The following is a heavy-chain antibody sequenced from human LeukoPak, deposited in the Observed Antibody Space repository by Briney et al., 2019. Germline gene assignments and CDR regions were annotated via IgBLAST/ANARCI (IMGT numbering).Heavy chain of an antibody. V-gene: IGHV1-18*01. CDR3: ARGPRAAADDY. D-gene: IGHD6-13*01. CDR2: ISTYNDNT. Sequence: GASVKVSCKASGYTFISYGISWVRQAPGQGLEWMGWISTYNDNTHYAQKLQGRVTMTTDTSASTAYMELSSLTSEDTAVYYCARGPRAAADDYWGQGTLVTVSS. J-gene: IGHJ4*02. CDR1: GYTFISYG.